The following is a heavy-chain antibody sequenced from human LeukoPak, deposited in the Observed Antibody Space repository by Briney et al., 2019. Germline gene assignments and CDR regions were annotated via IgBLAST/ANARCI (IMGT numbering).Heavy chain of an antibody. CDR1: GFSFSRHW. V-gene: IGHV3-74*03. Sequence: GGSLRLSCAASGFSFSRHWMHWARQAPGKGLVWVSRISDDGTYTANVDSVEGRFSTSRDNVGNTLYLHMNGLRVEDTAMYYCASFGIAWGSAYWGQGTLVIVSS. J-gene: IGHJ4*02. CDR2: ISDDGTYT. CDR3: ASFGIAWGSAY. D-gene: IGHD7-27*01.